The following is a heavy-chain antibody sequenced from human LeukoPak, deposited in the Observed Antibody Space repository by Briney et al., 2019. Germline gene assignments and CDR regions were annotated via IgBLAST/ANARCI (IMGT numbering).Heavy chain of an antibody. Sequence: SETLSLTCTVSGYSMYSGYYWGWIRQPPGKGLQWIATIYHSGTTYYNPSLKSRVTISVDTSKNQFSLKLSSVTAADTAVYYCARVADYWGQGTLVTVSS. CDR3: ARVADY. J-gene: IGHJ4*02. CDR1: GYSMYSGYY. CDR2: IYHSGTT. V-gene: IGHV4-38-2*02.